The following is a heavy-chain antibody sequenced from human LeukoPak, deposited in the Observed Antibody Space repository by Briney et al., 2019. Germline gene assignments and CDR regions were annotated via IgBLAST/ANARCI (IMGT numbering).Heavy chain of an antibody. J-gene: IGHJ5*02. CDR3: ARTSMVRGVVYWFDP. V-gene: IGHV5-51*01. CDR1: GYSFTSYW. CDR2: ISPGDSDT. Sequence: GESLKISCKGSGYSFTSYWIAWVRQMPGKGLEWMGIISPGDSDTRYSPSFQGQVTISADKSITTAYLQWTSLKASDTAMYYCARTSMVRGVVYWFDPWGQGTPVIVSS. D-gene: IGHD3-10*01.